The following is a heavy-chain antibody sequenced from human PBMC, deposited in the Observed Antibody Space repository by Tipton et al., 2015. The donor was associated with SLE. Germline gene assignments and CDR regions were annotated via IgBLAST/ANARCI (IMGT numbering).Heavy chain of an antibody. CDR2: ISAYNGNT. J-gene: IGHJ1*01. Sequence: QVQLVQSGAEVKKPGASVKVSCKASGYTFTSYGISRVRQAPGQGLEWMGWISAYNGNTNYAQKLQGRVTMTTDTSTSTAYMELRSLRSDDTAVYYCARFRPSRTKTITIFEHWGQGTLVTVSS. D-gene: IGHD3-3*01. CDR3: ARFRPSRTKTITIFEH. CDR1: GYTFTSYG. V-gene: IGHV1-18*01.